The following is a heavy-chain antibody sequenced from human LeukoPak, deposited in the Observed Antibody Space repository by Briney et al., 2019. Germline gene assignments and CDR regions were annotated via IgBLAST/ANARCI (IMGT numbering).Heavy chain of an antibody. CDR1: SGPNSLLY. Sequence: SETLSLTCTVSSGPNSLLYWIWIRQPPGKGLEWIGYIYYSGSTNYNPSLKSRVTISVDTSKNQFSLKLSSVTAADTAVYYCARVSYDSSGIDYWGQGTLVTVSS. CDR2: IYYSGST. CDR3: ARVSYDSSGIDY. D-gene: IGHD3-22*01. V-gene: IGHV4-59*11. J-gene: IGHJ4*02.